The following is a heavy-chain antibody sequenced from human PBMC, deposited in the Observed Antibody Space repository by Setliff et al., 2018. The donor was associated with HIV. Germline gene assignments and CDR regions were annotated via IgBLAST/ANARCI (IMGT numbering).Heavy chain of an antibody. CDR1: GGSISSGGYY. CDR3: ARGGRSLAAQTWFDP. CDR2: IYYSGST. D-gene: IGHD6-6*01. J-gene: IGHJ5*02. Sequence: PSETLSLTCTVSGGSISSGGYYWSWIRQHPGKGLEWIGYIYYSGSTYYNPSLKSRVTISVDTSKNQFSLKLGSVTAADTAVYYCARGGRSLAAQTWFDPWGQGTLVTVSS. V-gene: IGHV4-31*03.